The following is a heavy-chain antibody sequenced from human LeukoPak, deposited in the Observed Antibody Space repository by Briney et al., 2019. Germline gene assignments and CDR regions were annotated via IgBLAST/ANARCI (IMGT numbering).Heavy chain of an antibody. J-gene: IGHJ6*02. V-gene: IGHV1-8*01. CDR1: GYTFASYD. D-gene: IGHD6-19*01. Sequence: GASVKVSCKASGYTFASYDINWVRQATGQGLEWMGWMNPNSGNTGYAQKFQGRVTMTRNTPISTAYMEPSSLRSEDTAVYYCARGQGSGWYYYYYGMDVWGQGTTVTVSS. CDR2: MNPNSGNT. CDR3: ARGQGSGWYYYYYGMDV.